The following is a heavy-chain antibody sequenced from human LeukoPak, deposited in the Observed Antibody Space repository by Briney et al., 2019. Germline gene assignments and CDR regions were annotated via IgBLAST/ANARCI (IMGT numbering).Heavy chain of an antibody. CDR1: VGPISGHY. D-gene: IGHD6-13*01. CDR3: ARVYTSSWYGIYMDV. Sequence: SETLSLPCTVSVGPISGHYWSWIRQPAGKGREGSGRVYITGSTNYNPSLKSRVTMSVDTSKNQFSLKLSSLTAADTAVYYCARVYTSSWYGIYMDVWGKGTTVTVSS. J-gene: IGHJ6*03. CDR2: VYITGST. V-gene: IGHV4-4*07.